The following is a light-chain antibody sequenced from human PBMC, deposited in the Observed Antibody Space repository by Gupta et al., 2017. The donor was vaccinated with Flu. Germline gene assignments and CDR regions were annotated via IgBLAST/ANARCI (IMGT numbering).Light chain of an antibody. V-gene: IGKV2-28*01. Sequence: DIVMTQSPLSLPATPGEPASISCRSNQSLLHANGNTYLDWYLQKPGQSPQLLIYLGFKRASGAPDRFSGSGSGTDFTLKISRVEAEDVGIYYCKQALQRPLTFGGGTKVEIK. CDR1: QSLLHANGNTY. CDR2: LGF. J-gene: IGKJ4*01. CDR3: KQALQRPLT.